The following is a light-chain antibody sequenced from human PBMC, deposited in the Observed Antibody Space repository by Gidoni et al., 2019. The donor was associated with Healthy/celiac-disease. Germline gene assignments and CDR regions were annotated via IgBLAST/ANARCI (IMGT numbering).Light chain of an antibody. V-gene: IGLV3-19*01. CDR3: NSRDSRGNHRV. CDR2: GKN. CDR1: SLRSYY. Sequence: SSELTQDPAVSVAFGQTVRITCQGDSLRSYYASWYQQKPGQAPVLVIYGKNNRPSGIPDRFSGSSSGNTASLTITGAQAEDEADYYCNSRDSRGNHRVFGTGTKVTVL. J-gene: IGLJ1*01.